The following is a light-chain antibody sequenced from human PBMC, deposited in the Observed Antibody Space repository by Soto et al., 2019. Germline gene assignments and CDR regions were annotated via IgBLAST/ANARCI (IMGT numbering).Light chain of an antibody. CDR3: QQYGSSSVT. V-gene: IGKV3-20*01. CDR1: QSVSSSY. CDR2: GAS. J-gene: IGKJ1*01. Sequence: EIVLTQSPGTLSLSPGERATLSCRASQSVSSSYLAWYQQKPGQAPRLLIYGASSRATGIPDRFSGSGSGTDFTLTISRLEPEDLAVYYCQQYGSSSVTFGQGTKVDIK.